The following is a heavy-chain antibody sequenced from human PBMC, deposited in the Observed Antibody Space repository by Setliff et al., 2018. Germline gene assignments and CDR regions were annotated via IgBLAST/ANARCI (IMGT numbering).Heavy chain of an antibody. CDR3: TKGRVGLAARAGY. J-gene: IGHJ4*02. CDR1: GGSISSYY. Sequence: SETLSLTCTVSGGSISSYYWSWIRQPPGKRLEWIGYIYYSGSTNYNASLESRVTISVDTSKNQFSLQLSSVTSADTAIYYCTKGRVGLAARAGYWGQGTLVTVSS. CDR2: IYYSGST. V-gene: IGHV4-59*08. D-gene: IGHD3-16*01.